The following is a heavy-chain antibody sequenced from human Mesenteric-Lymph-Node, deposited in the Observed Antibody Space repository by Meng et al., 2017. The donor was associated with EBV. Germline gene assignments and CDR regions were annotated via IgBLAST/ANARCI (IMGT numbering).Heavy chain of an antibody. CDR2: IFHSGIT. CDR3: ARRREYSSGWPIDY. D-gene: IGHD6-19*01. CDR1: GDSLTSTNW. J-gene: IGHJ4*02. V-gene: IGHV4-4*02. Sequence: QVQLQQWGAGLVKPSGTLSLTCAVSGDSLTSTNWWGWVRQPPGKGLEWIGEIFHSGITNYNPSLKSRITLSVDKSKNLFSLNLSSVTAADTAVYFCARRREYSSGWPIDYWGQGTLVTVSS.